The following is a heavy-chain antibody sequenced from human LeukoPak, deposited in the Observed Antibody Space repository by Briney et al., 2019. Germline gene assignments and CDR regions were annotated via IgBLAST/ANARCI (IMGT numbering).Heavy chain of an antibody. CDR1: GYTFTGYY. Sequence: GASVKVSCKASGYTFTGYYMHWVRQAPGQGLEWMGWINPNSGGTNYAQKFQGRVTMTRDTSTSTVYMELRSLRSEDTAVYYCARVPLGSGSYYYFDYWGQGTRVTVSS. D-gene: IGHD3-10*01. CDR2: INPNSGGT. V-gene: IGHV1-2*02. CDR3: ARVPLGSGSYYYFDY. J-gene: IGHJ4*02.